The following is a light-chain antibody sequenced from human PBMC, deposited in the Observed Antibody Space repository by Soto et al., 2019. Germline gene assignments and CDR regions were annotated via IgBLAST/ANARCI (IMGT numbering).Light chain of an antibody. Sequence: EIVLTQSPGTLSLSPGERATLSCRASQTVTNDYLAWYQQKPGRAPRLLIFGASSRATGIPDRFGGSGSGTDFTLTISSLEPDDFAVYYCQQYGSSPLFTFGPGTKVDFK. J-gene: IGKJ3*01. CDR1: QTVTNDY. CDR2: GAS. V-gene: IGKV3-20*01. CDR3: QQYGSSPLFT.